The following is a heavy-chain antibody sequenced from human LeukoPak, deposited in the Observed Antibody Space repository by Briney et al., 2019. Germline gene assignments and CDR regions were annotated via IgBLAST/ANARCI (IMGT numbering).Heavy chain of an antibody. Sequence: GGSLRLSCEASGFTFGSFAMYWVRQAPGKGLEWIAGIFGSGGSPHYADSVKGRFTISRDNSENAFYLQMNSLRAEDTAVYYCARRLGYCSGGTCYWGQGTVVTVSS. V-gene: IGHV3-23*01. CDR3: ARRLGYCSGGTCY. CDR2: IFGSGGSP. J-gene: IGHJ4*02. CDR1: GFTFGSFA. D-gene: IGHD2-15*01.